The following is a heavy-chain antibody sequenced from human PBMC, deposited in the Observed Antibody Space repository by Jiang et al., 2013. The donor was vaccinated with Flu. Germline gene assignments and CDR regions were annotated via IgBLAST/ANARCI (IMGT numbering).Heavy chain of an antibody. J-gene: IGHJ4*02. CDR3: ARAILYSYGYTVYFDY. CDR2: IYYSGST. Sequence: LLKPSETLSLTCTVSGGSISSSSYYWGWIRQPPGKGLEWIGSIYYSGSTYYNPSLKSRVTISVDTSKNQFSLKLSSVTAADTAVYYCARAILYSYGYTVYFDYWGQGTLVTVSS. CDR1: GGSISSSSYY. D-gene: IGHD5-18*01. V-gene: IGHV4-39*01.